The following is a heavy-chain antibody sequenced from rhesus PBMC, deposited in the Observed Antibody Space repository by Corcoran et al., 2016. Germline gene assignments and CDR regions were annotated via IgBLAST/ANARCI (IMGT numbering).Heavy chain of an antibody. V-gene: IGHV4-169*02. J-gene: IGHJ4*01. D-gene: IGHD1-7*02. Sequence: QLQLQESGPGLVKPSETLSLTCAVSGASISSSFWFWIRQAPGKGLEWIGYIHGRGSNTMYNASLNSRVTLSIATPKNQVSLKLSSVTAADTAVYYCARDRGTGTTSFLDDWGQGVLVTVSS. CDR3: ARDRGTGTTSFLDD. CDR1: GASISSSF. CDR2: IHGRGSNT.